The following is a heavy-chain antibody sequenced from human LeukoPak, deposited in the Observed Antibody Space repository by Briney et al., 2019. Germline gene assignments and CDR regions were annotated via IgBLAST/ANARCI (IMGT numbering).Heavy chain of an antibody. CDR1: GFTFSSYG. CDR3: ARRGGEYSYGQLLPYYFDY. CDR2: ISYDGSNK. D-gene: IGHD5-18*01. J-gene: IGHJ4*02. V-gene: IGHV3-30*03. Sequence: PGGSLRLSCAASGFTFSSYGMHWVRQAPGKGLEWVAVISYDGSNKYYADSVKGRFTISRDNSKNTLYLQMNSLRAEDTAVYYCARRGGEYSYGQLLPYYFDYWGQGTLVTVSS.